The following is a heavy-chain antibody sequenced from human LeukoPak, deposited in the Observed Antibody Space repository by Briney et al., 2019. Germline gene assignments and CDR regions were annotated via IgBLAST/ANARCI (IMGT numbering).Heavy chain of an antibody. V-gene: IGHV3-66*01. Sequence: PGGSLRLSCAASGFTVSSNYMSWVRQAPGKGLEWVSVIYSGGSTYYADSVKGRFTISRDNSKNTLYLQMNSLRAEDTAVYYCARSIVVGLTYYYYYGMDVWGQGTTVTVSS. CDR3: ARSIVVGLTYYYYYGMDV. CDR2: IYSGGST. J-gene: IGHJ6*02. CDR1: GFTVSSNY. D-gene: IGHD2-15*01.